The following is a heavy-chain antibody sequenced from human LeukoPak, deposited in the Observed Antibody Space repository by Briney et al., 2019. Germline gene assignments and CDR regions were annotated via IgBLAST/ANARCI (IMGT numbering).Heavy chain of an antibody. V-gene: IGHV3-23*01. D-gene: IGHD5-12*01. CDR1: GFTFSSYA. CDR3: AKDDSYSGYVY. J-gene: IGHJ4*02. Sequence: PGGSLRLSCAASGFTFSSYAMSWVRQAPGKGLEWVSAISGSVGSTYYADSLKGRFTIARDNSKTTLYLQMNSLRAEDTAVHSCAKDDSYSGYVYWGQGTLVTVSS. CDR2: ISGSVGST.